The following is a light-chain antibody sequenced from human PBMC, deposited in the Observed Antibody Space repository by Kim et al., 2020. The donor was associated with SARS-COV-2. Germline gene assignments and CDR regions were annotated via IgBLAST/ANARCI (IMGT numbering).Light chain of an antibody. CDR2: GAS. V-gene: IGKV3-20*01. CDR3: QQYGSSPPT. CDR1: QSVSSSY. J-gene: IGKJ1*01. Sequence: SPGESATLSCRASQSVSSSYLAWYQQKPGQAPRLLIYGASSRATGIPDRFSGSGSGTDFTLTISRLEPEDFAVYYCQQYGSSPPTFGQGTKVEIK.